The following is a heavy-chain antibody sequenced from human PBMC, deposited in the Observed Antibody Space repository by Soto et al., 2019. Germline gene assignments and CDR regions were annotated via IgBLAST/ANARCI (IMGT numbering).Heavy chain of an antibody. CDR1: GGSISSYY. D-gene: IGHD4-17*01. CDR3: ARGVYGVSDDPNLYYFDY. CDR2: IYYSGST. V-gene: IGHV4-59*01. J-gene: IGHJ4*02. Sequence: SETLSLTCTVSGGSISSYYWSWIRQPPGKGLEWIGYIYYSGSTNYNPSLKSRVTISVDTSKNQFSLKLSSVTAADTAVYYCARGVYGVSDDPNLYYFDYWGQGTLVTVSS.